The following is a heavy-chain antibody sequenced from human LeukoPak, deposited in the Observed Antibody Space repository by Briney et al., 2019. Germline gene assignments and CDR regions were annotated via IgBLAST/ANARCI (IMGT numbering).Heavy chain of an antibody. CDR1: GGSFSSYY. J-gene: IGHJ4*02. Sequence: PSETLSLTCTVSGGSFSSYYWSWIRQPPGKGLEWIGSIYYSGSTDYNPSLKSRVTISVGTSKNQFSLKLRSVTAADTAVYYCARYASGTNFRGIDSWGQGTLVTVSS. CDR2: IYYSGST. CDR3: ARYASGTNFRGIDS. V-gene: IGHV4-59*12. D-gene: IGHD1-26*01.